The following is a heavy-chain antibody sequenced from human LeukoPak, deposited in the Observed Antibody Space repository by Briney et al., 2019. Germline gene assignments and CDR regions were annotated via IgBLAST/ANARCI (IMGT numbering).Heavy chain of an antibody. CDR3: ARDEIPSGT. J-gene: IGHJ3*01. CDR1: GFTFGNYA. Sequence: GGSLRLSCTASGFTFGNYAMSWVRQTPGKGLEWVSAISSSGRNTYYADSVKGRFTISRDNSRSTVDLQMNSLRVEDTGIYYCARDEIPSGTWGQGTMVIVSS. V-gene: IGHV3-23*01. D-gene: IGHD6-25*01. CDR2: ISSSGRNT.